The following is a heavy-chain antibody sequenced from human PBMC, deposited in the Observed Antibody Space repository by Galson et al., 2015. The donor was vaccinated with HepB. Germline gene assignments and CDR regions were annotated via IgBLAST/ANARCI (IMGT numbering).Heavy chain of an antibody. V-gene: IGHV3-30*18. CDR2: ISYDGSNK. CDR3: AKDSGFAAAGTAYFDY. Sequence: SLRLSCAASGFTFSSYGMHWVRQAPGKGLEWVAVISYDGSNKYYADSVKGRFTISRDNSKNTLYLQMNSLRAEDTAVHYCAKDSGFAAAGTAYFDYWGQGTLVTVSS. CDR1: GFTFSSYG. J-gene: IGHJ4*02. D-gene: IGHD6-13*01.